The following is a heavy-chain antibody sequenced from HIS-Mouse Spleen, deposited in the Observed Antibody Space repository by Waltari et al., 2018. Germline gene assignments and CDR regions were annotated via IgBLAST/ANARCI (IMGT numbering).Heavy chain of an antibody. Sequence: LEWVAVIWYDGSNKYYADSVKGRFTISRDNSKNTLYLQMNSLRAEDTAVYYCAKGGGYCSGGSCYYFDYWGQGTLVTVSS. V-gene: IGHV3-33*06. J-gene: IGHJ4*02. CDR2: IWYDGSNK. CDR3: AKGGGYCSGGSCYYFDY. D-gene: IGHD2-15*01.